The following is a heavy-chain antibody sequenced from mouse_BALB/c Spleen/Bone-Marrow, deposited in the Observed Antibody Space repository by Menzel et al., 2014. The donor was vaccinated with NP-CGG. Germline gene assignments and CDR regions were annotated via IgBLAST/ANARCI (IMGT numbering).Heavy chain of an antibody. V-gene: IGHV3-8*02. CDR2: ISYSGNA. CDR1: GDSITSSY. CDR3: ASGNGYHFDY. J-gene: IGHJ2*01. Sequence: DVHLVESGPSLVKPSQTLSLTCSVTGDSITSSYWNWIRKFPGNKLEYMGYISYSGNAYYNPSFKSRISLTRDTSKNQYYLQLNSVTTEDTATYFCASGNGYHFDYWGQGTTLTVSS. D-gene: IGHD1-2*01.